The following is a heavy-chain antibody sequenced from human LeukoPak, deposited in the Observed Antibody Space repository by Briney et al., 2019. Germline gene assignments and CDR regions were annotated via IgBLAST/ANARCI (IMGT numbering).Heavy chain of an antibody. Sequence: GGSLRLSCAASGFTFSTYTMSWVRQAPGKGLEWVSVISGSGGSTYYADSVKGRFTISRDNSKNTLYLQMNSLRAEDTAVYYCAKGVVPAAIHFDYWGQGTLVTVSS. CDR2: ISGSGGST. CDR1: GFTFSTYT. D-gene: IGHD2-2*01. CDR3: AKGVVPAAIHFDY. V-gene: IGHV3-23*01. J-gene: IGHJ4*02.